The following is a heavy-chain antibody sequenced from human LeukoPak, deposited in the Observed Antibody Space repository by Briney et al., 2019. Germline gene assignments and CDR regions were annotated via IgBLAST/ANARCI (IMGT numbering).Heavy chain of an antibody. V-gene: IGHV3-7*01. CDR1: GFTFSYHW. Sequence: GSLTLSCAASGFTFSYHWMTWVRQALGKGLEWVANIKNDGAVKNYVDSVKGRFTISRDNAKNSLYLQMNSLRAEDTAVYYCAKDSYGKGDFWGQGVLVTVSS. D-gene: IGHD2-21*01. J-gene: IGHJ4*02. CDR3: AKDSYGKGDF. CDR2: IKNDGAVK.